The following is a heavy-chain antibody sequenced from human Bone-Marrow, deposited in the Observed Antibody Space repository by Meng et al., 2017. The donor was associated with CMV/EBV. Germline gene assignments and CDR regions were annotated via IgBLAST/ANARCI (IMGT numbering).Heavy chain of an antibody. J-gene: IGHJ6*02. CDR3: TGETGGRVFGMDV. D-gene: IGHD2-15*01. CDR2: ISWNSGSI. V-gene: IGHV3-9*01. Sequence: SLKISCAASGFTFDDYAMHWVRQAPGKGLEWVSGISWNSGSIGYADSVKGRFTISRDKFKNTLYLHMNSLTGEDTAVYYCTGETGGRVFGMDVWGQGTTVTVSS. CDR1: GFTFDDYA.